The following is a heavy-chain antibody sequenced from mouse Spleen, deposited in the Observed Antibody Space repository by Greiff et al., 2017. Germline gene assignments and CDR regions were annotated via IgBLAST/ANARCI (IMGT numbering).Heavy chain of an antibody. D-gene: IGHD1-1*01. Sequence: EVQVVESGGGLVKPGGSLKLSCAASGFTFSDYGMAWVRQAPGKGPEWVAFISNLAYSIYYADTVTGRFTISRENAKNTLYLEMSSLRSEDTAMYYCARHGNYYGSSTWFAYWGQGTLVTVSA. CDR3: ARHGNYYGSSTWFAY. J-gene: IGHJ3*01. CDR1: GFTFSDYG. CDR2: ISNLAYSI. V-gene: IGHV5-15*01.